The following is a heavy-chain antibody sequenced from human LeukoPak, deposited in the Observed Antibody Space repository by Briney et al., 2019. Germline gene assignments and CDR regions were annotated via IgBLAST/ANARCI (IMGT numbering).Heavy chain of an antibody. CDR3: ARRRGFFYYFDY. CDR1: GGSISSTSYY. V-gene: IGHV4-39*01. Sequence: PSETLSLTCTVSGGSISSTSYYWGWIRQPPGRGLEWIGSIYYTGTTSYNPSLKSRVAVSVDTSKNQFSLKLSAVTAADTAVYYCARRRGFFYYFDYWGQGSLVTVSS. J-gene: IGHJ4*02. CDR2: IYYTGTT. D-gene: IGHD3-10*01.